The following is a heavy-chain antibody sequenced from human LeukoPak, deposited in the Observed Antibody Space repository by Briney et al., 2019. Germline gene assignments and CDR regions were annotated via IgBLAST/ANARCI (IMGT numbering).Heavy chain of an antibody. Sequence: SETLSLTCTVPGGSISSGRYYWSWIRQPAGKGLERRGYIYYSGSTNYYPSLRSRVTISVDTSKNQFSLRLSSVTAADTAVYYCARVTGYVMEDYFDYWGQGTLVTVSS. J-gene: IGHJ4*02. CDR2: IYYSGST. CDR3: ARVTGYVMEDYFDY. CDR1: GGSISSGRYY. V-gene: IGHV4-61*10. D-gene: IGHD6-13*01.